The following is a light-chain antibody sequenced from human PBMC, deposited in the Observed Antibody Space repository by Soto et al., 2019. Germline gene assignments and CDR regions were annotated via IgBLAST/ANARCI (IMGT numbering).Light chain of an antibody. V-gene: IGKV1-9*01. CDR3: QDLNSYPLT. Sequence: DIPLTQSPSFLSASVGDRVNITCRASQGICTYLAWYQQIPGRAPKVLIYAASTLQSGVPSRFSGSGSGTEFTLTISSLQPEDFATYFCQDLNSYPLTFGQGTKVEIK. CDR1: QGICTY. J-gene: IGKJ1*01. CDR2: AAS.